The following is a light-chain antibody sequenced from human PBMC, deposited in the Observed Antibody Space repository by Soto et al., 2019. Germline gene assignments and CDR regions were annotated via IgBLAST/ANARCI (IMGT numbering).Light chain of an antibody. CDR1: QSINSKS. V-gene: IGKV3-20*01. Sequence: EIVLTQSPGTLSLSPGEGATVSCRVSQSINSKSLVWYQRKFGQAPRLLIYNTSSRATGIPDMFSGSGSGTYFTLSISRLEPEDFAVYYCQHYGGSFIFGPGTKVDFK. J-gene: IGKJ3*01. CDR3: QHYGGSFI. CDR2: NTS.